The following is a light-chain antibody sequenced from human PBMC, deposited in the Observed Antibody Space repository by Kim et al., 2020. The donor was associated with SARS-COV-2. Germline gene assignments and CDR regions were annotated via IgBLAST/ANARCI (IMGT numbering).Light chain of an antibody. CDR3: MIWSTSDSGV. J-gene: IGLJ3*02. CDR2: CYSDTNK. CDR1: GDINVDHCT. V-gene: IGLV5-37*01. Sequence: TCSLPGDINVDHCTRYWYQHKPGSPPRYLLYCYSDTNKGQGSGVPSRFSGAKDASANAGILLISGLQSEDEADDYCMIWSTSDSGVFGGGTQLTVL.